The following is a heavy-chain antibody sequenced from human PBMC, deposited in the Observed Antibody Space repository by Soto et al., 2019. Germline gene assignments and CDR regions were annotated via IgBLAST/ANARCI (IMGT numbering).Heavy chain of an antibody. CDR1: GGSISSGCYY. V-gene: IGHV4-31*03. J-gene: IGHJ4*02. CDR2: IYYSGST. CDR3: ARSVGAPSYYYDY. Sequence: SETLSLTCTVSGGSISSGCYYWSWIRQHPGKGLEWIGYIYYSGSTYYNPSLKSRVTISVDTSKNQFSLKLSSVTAADTAVYYCARSVGAPSYYYDYWGQGALVTVSS. D-gene: IGHD1-26*01.